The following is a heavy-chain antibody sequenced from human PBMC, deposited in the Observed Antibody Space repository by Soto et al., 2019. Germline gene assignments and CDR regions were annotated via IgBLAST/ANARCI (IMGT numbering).Heavy chain of an antibody. J-gene: IGHJ6*02. D-gene: IGHD3-10*01. CDR2: IRSKAYGGTT. Sequence: GGSLRLSCTASGFTFGDYAMSWFRQAPGKGLEWVGFIRSKAYGGTTEYAASVKGRFTISRDDSKSIAYLQMNSLKTEDTAVYYCTRGFCSRFGESSLCYYYGMDVWGQGTTVTVSS. CDR3: TRGFCSRFGESSLCYYYGMDV. CDR1: GFTFGDYA. V-gene: IGHV3-49*03.